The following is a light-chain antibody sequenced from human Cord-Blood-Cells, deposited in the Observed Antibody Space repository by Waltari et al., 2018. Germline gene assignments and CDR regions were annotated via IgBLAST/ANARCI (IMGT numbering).Light chain of an antibody. CDR1: QSISSY. Sequence: DIQMTQSPSSLSASVGDRVTITCRASQSISSYLNWYQQKPGNAPKLLIYAASSLQSGVPSRFSGSGSGTEVTLTISRLQPEDFATYFCQQSYSTPQTFGQGTKVEIK. CDR3: QQSYSTPQT. J-gene: IGKJ1*01. V-gene: IGKV1-39*01. CDR2: AAS.